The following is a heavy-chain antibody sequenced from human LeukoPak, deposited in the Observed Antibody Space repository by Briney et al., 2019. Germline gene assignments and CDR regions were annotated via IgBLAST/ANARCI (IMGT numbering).Heavy chain of an antibody. J-gene: IGHJ4*02. CDR1: GFTVSSNY. CDR3: ARDGGPIVGAPPSFDY. Sequence: GGSLRLSCAASGFTVSSNYMSGVRQAPGKGLEWVSVIYSGGSTYYADSVKGRFNISRDNSKNTLYLQMNSLRAEDTAVYYCARDGGPIVGAPPSFDYWGQGTLVTVSS. CDR2: IYSGGST. D-gene: IGHD1-26*01. V-gene: IGHV3-66*01.